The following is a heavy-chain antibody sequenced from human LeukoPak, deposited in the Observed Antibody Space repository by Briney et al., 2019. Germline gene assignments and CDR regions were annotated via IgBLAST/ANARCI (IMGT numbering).Heavy chain of an antibody. CDR3: ARGSVGLQRNDWFDP. D-gene: IGHD4-11*01. Sequence: GGSLRLSCAASGFSFSTYNMNWVRQAPGKGLEWVSSISPGSNYIYYADSVKGRFTISRDNAKNSLYLQMNSLRAEDTALYYCARGSVGLQRNDWFDPWGQGTLVAVPS. CDR1: GFSFSTYN. J-gene: IGHJ5*02. V-gene: IGHV3-21*01. CDR2: ISPGSNYI.